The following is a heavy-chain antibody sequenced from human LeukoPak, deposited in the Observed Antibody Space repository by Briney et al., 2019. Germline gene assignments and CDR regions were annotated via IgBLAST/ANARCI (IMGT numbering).Heavy chain of an antibody. CDR3: ARDSETTGYYYYYMDV. Sequence: PGGSLRLSCAASGFTFSSYAMHWVRQAPGKGLEWVAVISYDGSNKYYADSVKGRFTISRDNSKNTLYLQMNSLRAEDTAVYYCARDSETTGYYYYYMDVWGKGATVTVSS. D-gene: IGHD1-14*01. J-gene: IGHJ6*03. CDR1: GFTFSSYA. CDR2: ISYDGSNK. V-gene: IGHV3-30-3*01.